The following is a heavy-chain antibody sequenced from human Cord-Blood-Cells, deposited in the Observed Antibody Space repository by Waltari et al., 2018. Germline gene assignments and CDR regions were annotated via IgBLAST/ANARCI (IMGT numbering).Heavy chain of an antibody. J-gene: IGHJ4*02. CDR1: VLTVSDYY. CDR2: ISSSGSTI. D-gene: IGHD4-17*01. Sequence: VQVVDTRGGVVKPGRSLRRSGPALVLTVSDYYPGWLRQAPGKWLEWVSYISSSGSTIYYADAVKGRFTISRDNAKNSLYLQMNSLRAEDTAVYYCARGTTLLPFDYWGQGTLVTVSS. V-gene: IGHV3-11*01. CDR3: ARGTTLLPFDY.